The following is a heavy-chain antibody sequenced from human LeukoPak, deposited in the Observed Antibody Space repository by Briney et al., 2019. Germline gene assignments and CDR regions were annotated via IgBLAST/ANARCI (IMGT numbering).Heavy chain of an antibody. D-gene: IGHD2-2*01. J-gene: IGHJ6*02. V-gene: IGHV1-18*01. CDR2: IISSNGNT. Sequence: ASVKNFCKASGYTFITYDISWVRQATGQELVWMGWIISSNGNTNYAQELQGRVTMTTDTSTSTAYMELRSLRSDDTAVYYCASKLGYCSSTSCLLDYGMDVWGQGTTVTVSS. CDR1: GYTFITYD. CDR3: ASKLGYCSSTSCLLDYGMDV.